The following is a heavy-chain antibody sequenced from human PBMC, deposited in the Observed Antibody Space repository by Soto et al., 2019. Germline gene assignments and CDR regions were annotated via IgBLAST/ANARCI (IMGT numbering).Heavy chain of an antibody. CDR1: GFTISSYS. V-gene: IGHV3-23*01. CDR2: ISGSGSSI. D-gene: IGHD1-1*01. Sequence: GGSLRLSCAASGFTISSYSMSWVRQAPGKGLEWVSYISGSGSSIYQADSVKGRFTISRDNAKNSLYLQMNSLRGDDTAVYYCATSTGTTPVFDYWGRGTLVTVSS. CDR3: ATSTGTTPVFDY. J-gene: IGHJ4*02.